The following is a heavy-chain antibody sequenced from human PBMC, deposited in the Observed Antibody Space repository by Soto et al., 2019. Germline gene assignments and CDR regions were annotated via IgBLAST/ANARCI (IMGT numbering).Heavy chain of an antibody. J-gene: IGHJ4*02. D-gene: IGHD3-22*01. CDR3: AKFAESSGYFDY. CDR2: IIPFLGTV. Sequence: QVQLEQSGAEVRKPGSTVKVSCKASGGTFSRSAISWVRQAPGQGLEWMGGIIPFLGTVNYAQKFQDRVTITADESTGTAYMELSRLISEDTAVYYCAKFAESSGYFDYWGQGTLVTVSS. V-gene: IGHV1-69*01. CDR1: GGTFSRSA.